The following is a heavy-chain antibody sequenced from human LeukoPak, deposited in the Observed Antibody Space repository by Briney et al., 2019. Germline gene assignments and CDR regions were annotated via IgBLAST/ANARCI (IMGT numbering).Heavy chain of an antibody. Sequence: PGGSLRLSCAASGFTFSSYGMHWVRQAPGKGLEWVAVMSYDGSNKFYADSVRGRFTISRDNSKNTVYLQMNSLRAEDTAVYYCAREMISGASNWFDPWGQGTLVTVS. V-gene: IGHV3-30*19. J-gene: IGHJ5*02. CDR2: MSYDGSNK. CDR1: GFTFSSYG. CDR3: AREMISGASNWFDP. D-gene: IGHD3-10*01.